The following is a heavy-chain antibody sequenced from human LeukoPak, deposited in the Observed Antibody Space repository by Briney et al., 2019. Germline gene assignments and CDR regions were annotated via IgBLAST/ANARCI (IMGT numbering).Heavy chain of an antibody. Sequence: GRSLRLSCAASGFTFSSYGMHWVRQAPGKGLERVAVIWYDGSNKYYADSVKGRFTISRDNSKNTLYLQMNSLRAEDTAVYYCAREGPSSLVYGMDVWGKGTTVTVSS. V-gene: IGHV3-33*01. CDR2: IWYDGSNK. CDR1: GFTFSSYG. J-gene: IGHJ6*04. CDR3: AREGPSSLVYGMDV. D-gene: IGHD2-2*01.